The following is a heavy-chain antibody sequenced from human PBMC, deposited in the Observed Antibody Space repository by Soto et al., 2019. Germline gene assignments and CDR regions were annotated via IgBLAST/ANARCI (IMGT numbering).Heavy chain of an antibody. CDR3: ARGHHGLEV. CDR1: GFTFTSYA. V-gene: IGHV3-23*01. J-gene: IGHJ6*02. CDR2: ISVSGDRT. Sequence: PGGSLRLSCAASGFTFTSYAMCWVRQAPGKGLEWVSSISVSGDRTFYADSVKGRFTVSRDNAKNSLYLQMDSLRGEDTAVYYCARGHHGLEVWGQGTTVTVSS.